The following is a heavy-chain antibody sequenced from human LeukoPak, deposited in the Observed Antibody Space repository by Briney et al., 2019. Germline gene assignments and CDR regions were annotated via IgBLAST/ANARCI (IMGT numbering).Heavy chain of an antibody. CDR3: ARGSKAAPCTFDY. V-gene: IGHV4-59*01. D-gene: IGHD6-13*01. CDR1: GGSISSYY. J-gene: IGHJ4*02. CDR2: IYYTGST. Sequence: SETLSLTCTVSGGSISSYYWSWIRQPPGKGLEWLGYIYYTGSTDYNPSLKSRVAISVDTSTNQFSLKLSSVTAADTAVYYCARGSKAAPCTFDYWGQGTLVTVSS.